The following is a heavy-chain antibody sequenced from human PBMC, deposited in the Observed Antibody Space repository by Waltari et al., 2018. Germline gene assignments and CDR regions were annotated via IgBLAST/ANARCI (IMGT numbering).Heavy chain of an antibody. CDR1: GYTFTGYY. CDR3: ARVPSTYCSSTSCSWFDP. J-gene: IGHJ5*02. D-gene: IGHD2-2*01. Sequence: QVQLVQSGAEVKKPGASVKVSCKASGYTFTGYYMHWVRQAPGQGLEWMGWINPNRGGTNYAQKFQGRVTMTRDTSISTAYMELSRLRSDDTAVYYCARVPSTYCSSTSCSWFDPWGQGTLVTVSS. CDR2: INPNRGGT. V-gene: IGHV1-2*02.